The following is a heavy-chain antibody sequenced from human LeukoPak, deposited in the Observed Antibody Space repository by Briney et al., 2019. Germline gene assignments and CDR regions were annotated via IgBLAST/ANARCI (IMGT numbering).Heavy chain of an antibody. CDR2: IYFTGSS. Sequence: PSQTLSLTCTVSGGFISSGGYYWSWIRQPPGKGLEWIGYIYFTGSSNYNPSLKGRVTMSVDTSKSQFSLKLSSVTAADTAVYYCASGAVGSIDYWGQGTLVTVSS. J-gene: IGHJ4*02. CDR1: GGFISSGGYY. D-gene: IGHD1-26*01. V-gene: IGHV4-61*08. CDR3: ASGAVGSIDY.